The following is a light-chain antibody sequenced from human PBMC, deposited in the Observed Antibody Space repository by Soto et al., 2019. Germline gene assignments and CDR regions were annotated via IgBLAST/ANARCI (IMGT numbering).Light chain of an antibody. CDR2: DVS. Sequence: QSALTQPASVSGSPGQSITISCTGTSSDVGGYNYVSWYQQNPGKAPKLMIYDVSNRPSGVSNRFSGTKSGNTASLTISGLQADDEADYYCSSYTSSSTLGYVFGTGTKLTVL. CDR1: SSDVGGYNY. CDR3: SSYTSSSTLGYV. V-gene: IGLV2-14*01. J-gene: IGLJ1*01.